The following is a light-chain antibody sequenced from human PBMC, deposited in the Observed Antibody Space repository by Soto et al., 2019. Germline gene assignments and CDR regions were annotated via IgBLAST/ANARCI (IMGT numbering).Light chain of an antibody. J-gene: IGKJ2*02. CDR3: QQYNNWPPGT. V-gene: IGKV3D-15*01. Sequence: EIVMTQSPATLSVSLGERATLSCRASQSVSSNLAWYQQKPGQAPRLLIYGASTRATGIPARFSGSGSGTEFNLTISSLQSEDFAVYYCQQYNNWPPGTFGQGNKLEI. CDR2: GAS. CDR1: QSVSSN.